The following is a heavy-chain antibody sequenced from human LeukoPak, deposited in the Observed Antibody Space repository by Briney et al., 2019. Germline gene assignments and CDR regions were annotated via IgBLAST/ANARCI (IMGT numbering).Heavy chain of an antibody. D-gene: IGHD1-26*01. CDR2: ISVSGAGT. J-gene: IGHJ4*02. CDR3: AKDFIVGATLNYFDY. CDR1: GITFSSYV. V-gene: IGHV3-23*01. Sequence: GGSLRLSCAASGITFSSYVMSWVRQAPMKGLEWVSGISVSGAGTYYVDSVKGRFTISRDNSKNTLYLQMNSLRAEDTAVYYCAKDFIVGATLNYFDYWGQGTLVTVSS.